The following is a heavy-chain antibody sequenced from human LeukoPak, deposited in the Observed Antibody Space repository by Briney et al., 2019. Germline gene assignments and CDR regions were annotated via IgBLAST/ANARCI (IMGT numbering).Heavy chain of an antibody. D-gene: IGHD6-6*01. CDR1: GDSISTYY. V-gene: IGHV4-59*01. J-gene: IGHJ4*02. CDR3: ARAFSSSSFYFNY. CDR2: IYYSGST. Sequence: KPSETLSLTCTVSGDSISTYYWNWIRQPPGKGLEWIGYIYYSGSTNYNPSLKSRVTISVDTSKNQFSLKLSSVTAADTAVYYCARAFSSSSFYFNYWGQGTLVTVSS.